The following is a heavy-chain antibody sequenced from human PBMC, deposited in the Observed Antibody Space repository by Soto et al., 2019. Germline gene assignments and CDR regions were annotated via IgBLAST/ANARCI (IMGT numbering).Heavy chain of an antibody. CDR2: INHSGTT. Sequence: EALSLSCAVYGGSFSDYYGTWIRQSPGKGLEWIGEINHSGTTYYNPSLKSRVSISVDTSKNQFSLELRSVTAADTAMYYCARGRLEWLLLGYGVDVWGQGTPVTVSS. D-gene: IGHD3-3*01. CDR3: ARGRLEWLLLGYGVDV. V-gene: IGHV4-34*01. J-gene: IGHJ6*02. CDR1: GGSFSDYY.